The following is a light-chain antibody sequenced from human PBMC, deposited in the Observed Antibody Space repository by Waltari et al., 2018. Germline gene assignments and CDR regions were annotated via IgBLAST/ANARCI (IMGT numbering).Light chain of an antibody. V-gene: IGLV1-40*01. CDR2: GNN. J-gene: IGLJ2*01. CDR3: QSYDNILSGGV. Sequence: QSVLPQPPSVSGAPGQRVTIYCTGSISNIGAGYDVHWYPQLPGTAPKLLIYGNNNRPAGVPDRFAGSKSGTSASLGITGRQSDDEADYYCQSYDNILSGGVFGGGTKLTVL. CDR1: ISNIGAGYD.